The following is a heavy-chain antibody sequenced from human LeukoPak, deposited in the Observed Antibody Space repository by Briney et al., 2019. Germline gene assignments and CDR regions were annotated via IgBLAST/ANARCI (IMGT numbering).Heavy chain of an antibody. D-gene: IGHD3-10*01. CDR1: GGSISSSSYY. CDR3: ARDPLWIDY. J-gene: IGHJ4*02. Sequence: SETLSLTCTVSGGSISSSSYYWGWIRQPPGKGLEWIGSIYYSGTTYHNPSLKSRVTISVDTSKNQFSLTLSSVTAADTAVYYCARDPLWIDYWGQGTLVTVSS. CDR2: IYYSGTT. V-gene: IGHV4-39*02.